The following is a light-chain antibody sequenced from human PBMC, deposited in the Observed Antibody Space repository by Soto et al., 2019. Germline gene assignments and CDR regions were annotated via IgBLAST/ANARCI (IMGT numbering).Light chain of an antibody. CDR3: SSYAGNDNLL. J-gene: IGLJ2*01. V-gene: IGLV2-8*01. CDR2: EVT. Sequence: QSVLTQPPSASGSPGQSVTISCTGTSSDVGGYNYVSWYQQHPGQAPKLMIYEVTKRPSGVPDRFSGSKSDNTASLTVSGLQAEDEADYYCSSYAGNDNLLFGGGTKVTVL. CDR1: SSDVGGYNY.